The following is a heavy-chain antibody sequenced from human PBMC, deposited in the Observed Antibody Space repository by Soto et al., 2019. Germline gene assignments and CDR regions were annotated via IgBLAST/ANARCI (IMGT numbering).Heavy chain of an antibody. Sequence: LVCMALACAACGVTLRSYDWGVPRKHPGKGLSDIGEINNSGSTNYNPSLKSRVNISVDTFTNQFYLKLSSVTAADTAVYYCARARKSLPREIFQWLLPYNYYYCTGVSGQATLVTVSS. CDR1: GVTLRSYD. V-gene: IGHV4-34*01. CDR2: INNSGST. D-gene: IGHD3-22*01. CDR3: ARARKSLPREIFQWLLPYNYYYCTGV. J-gene: IGHJ6*02.